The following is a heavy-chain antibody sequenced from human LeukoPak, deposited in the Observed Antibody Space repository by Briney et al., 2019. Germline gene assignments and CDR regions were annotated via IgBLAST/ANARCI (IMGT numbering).Heavy chain of an antibody. Sequence: PGGSLRLSCAASGFTFSNYSMNWVRQAPGKGLEWLSSISSSSRYINYADSVKGRLTSSRDNAKNSVFLQMNSLRPEDTAVYYCAKVLIADSYYDSTGVHDGFDMWGQGTMVTVSS. J-gene: IGHJ3*02. D-gene: IGHD3-22*01. CDR1: GFTFSNYS. V-gene: IGHV3-21*06. CDR3: AKVLIADSYYDSTGVHDGFDM. CDR2: ISSSSRYI.